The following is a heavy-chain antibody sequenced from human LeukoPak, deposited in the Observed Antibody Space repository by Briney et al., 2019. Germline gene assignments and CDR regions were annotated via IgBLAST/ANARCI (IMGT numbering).Heavy chain of an antibody. CDR3: AKGTFDWPDYFDY. J-gene: IGHJ4*02. Sequence: GGSLRLSCAASGFMFNKYAMHWVRQAPGKGLEWVGVISYDGSHQYYADSVKGRFTVSRGDSKNTLYLQMNSLRAEDTAVYYCAKGTFDWPDYFDYWGQGTLVTVSS. D-gene: IGHD3-9*01. CDR2: ISYDGSHQ. V-gene: IGHV3-30-3*01. CDR1: GFMFNKYA.